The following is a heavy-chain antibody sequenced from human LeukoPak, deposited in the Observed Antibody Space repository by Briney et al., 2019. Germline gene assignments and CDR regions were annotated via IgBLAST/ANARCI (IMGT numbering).Heavy chain of an antibody. V-gene: IGHV4-59*12. CDR1: GGSIRGYF. CDR3: ARAYYDTSGYPGWYFDL. Sequence: PSETLSLTCTVSGGSIRGYFWSWIRQPPGKGLEWIGHIYSSGSTTYTPSLQGRVTISLDTSKNQFSLKLTSVTAADTAVYYCARAYYDTSGYPGWYFDLWGRGTLVTVSS. D-gene: IGHD3-22*01. J-gene: IGHJ2*01. CDR2: IYSSGST.